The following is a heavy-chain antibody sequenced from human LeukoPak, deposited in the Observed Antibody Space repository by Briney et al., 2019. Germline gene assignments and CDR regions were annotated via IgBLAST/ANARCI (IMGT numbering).Heavy chain of an antibody. CDR3: AKHRGYSYGNYYDMHV. J-gene: IGHJ6*02. D-gene: IGHD5-18*01. Sequence: GGSLRLSCAASGFTFSTYWMHWVRQAPGKGLEWVSGISGSGGSTYYADSVKGRFTISRDNSKNTLYLQMNSLRAEDTAVYYCAKHRGYSYGNYYDMHVWGQGTTVSVSS. CDR2: ISGSGGST. V-gene: IGHV3-23*01. CDR1: GFTFSTYW.